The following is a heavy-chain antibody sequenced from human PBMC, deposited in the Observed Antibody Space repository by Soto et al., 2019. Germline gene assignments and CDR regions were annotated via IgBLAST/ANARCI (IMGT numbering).Heavy chain of an antibody. CDR1: GFSLSTSGVG. CDR3: AHYRDTYYDFWSGYRSEPYYFDY. D-gene: IGHD3-3*01. CDR2: IYWDDDK. V-gene: IGHV2-5*02. J-gene: IGHJ4*02. Sequence: SGPTLVKPTQTLTLTCTFSGFSLSTSGVGVGWIRQPPGKALEWLALIYWDDDKRYSPSLKSRLTITKDTSKNQVVLTMTNMDPVDTATYYCAHYRDTYYDFWSGYRSEPYYFDYWGQGTLVTVSS.